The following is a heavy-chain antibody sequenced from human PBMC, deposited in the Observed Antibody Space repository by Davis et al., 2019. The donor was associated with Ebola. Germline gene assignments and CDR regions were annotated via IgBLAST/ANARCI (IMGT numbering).Heavy chain of an antibody. CDR2: ISAYNGNT. Sequence: AASVKVSCKASGGTFSSYALSWVRQAPGQGLEWMGWISAYNGNTNYAQKLQGRVTMTTDTSTSTAYMELRSLRSDDTAVYYCARQNGDSRFDYFYGMDVWGQGTTVTVSS. J-gene: IGHJ6*02. D-gene: IGHD4-17*01. V-gene: IGHV1-18*01. CDR3: ARQNGDSRFDYFYGMDV. CDR1: GGTFSSYA.